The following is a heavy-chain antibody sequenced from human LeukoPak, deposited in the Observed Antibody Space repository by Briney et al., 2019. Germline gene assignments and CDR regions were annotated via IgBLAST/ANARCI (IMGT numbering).Heavy chain of an antibody. J-gene: IGHJ4*02. D-gene: IGHD4-17*01. Sequence: GGSLRLSCAASGFTFSSYAMSWVRQAPGKGLEWVLAISGSGGSTYYADSVKGRFTISRDNSKNTLYLQMNSLRAEDTAVYYCAKGPTYGDYGPIDYWGQGTLVTVSS. V-gene: IGHV3-23*01. CDR3: AKGPTYGDYGPIDY. CDR2: ISGSGGST. CDR1: GFTFSSYA.